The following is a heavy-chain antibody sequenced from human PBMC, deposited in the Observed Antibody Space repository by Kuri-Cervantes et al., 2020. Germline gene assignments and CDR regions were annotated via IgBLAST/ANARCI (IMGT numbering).Heavy chain of an antibody. D-gene: IGHD5-24*01. V-gene: IGHV3-23*01. CDR1: GFTFSSYA. Sequence: GESLKISCAASGFTFSSYAMSWVRQAPGKGLEWVSAISGSGGSTYYADSVKGRFTISRDNSKNTLYLQMNSLRAEDTAVYYCAKFTDGFDYWGQGTLVTVSS. CDR2: ISGSGGST. CDR3: AKFTDGFDY. J-gene: IGHJ4*02.